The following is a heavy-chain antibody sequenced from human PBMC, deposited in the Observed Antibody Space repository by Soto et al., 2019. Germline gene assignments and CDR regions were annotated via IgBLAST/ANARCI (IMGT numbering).Heavy chain of an antibody. J-gene: IGHJ4*02. Sequence: PGGSLRLSCAASGFIFDDFAMHWVRQAPGKGLEWVSSITWNSASVAYADSVKGRFTISRDNAKNSLYLQMNSLRAEDTALYYCAKDSGSYSFDYWGQGTLVTVSS. CDR1: GFIFDDFA. V-gene: IGHV3-9*01. CDR3: AKDSGSYSFDY. CDR2: ITWNSASV. D-gene: IGHD1-26*01.